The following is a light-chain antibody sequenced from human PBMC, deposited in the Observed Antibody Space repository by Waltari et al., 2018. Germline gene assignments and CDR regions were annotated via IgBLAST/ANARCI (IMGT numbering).Light chain of an antibody. CDR3: QQRSNWPQMYT. CDR1: QSVSSY. CDR2: DAS. V-gene: IGKV3-11*01. J-gene: IGKJ2*01. Sequence: EIVLTHSPATLSLSPGERATLSCRASQSVSSYLAWYQQKPGQAPRLLIYDASNRATGIPARFSGSGSGTDFTLTISSLEPEDFAVYYCQQRSNWPQMYTFGQGTKLEIK.